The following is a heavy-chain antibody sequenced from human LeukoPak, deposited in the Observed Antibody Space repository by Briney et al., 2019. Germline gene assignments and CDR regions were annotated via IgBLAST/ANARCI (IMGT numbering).Heavy chain of an antibody. CDR1: GLTFRNYY. D-gene: IGHD3-22*01. V-gene: IGHV3-11*04. CDR2: ISASGDRI. J-gene: IGHJ3*02. CDR3: ARAVQDSGPYFSPGAFDI. Sequence: PGGSLRLSCAASGLTFRNYYLTWIRQAPGKGLEWLSFISASGDRIYESDSVKGRFTISRDNAKNTLNLQMVRLTAEDTAVYYCARAVQDSGPYFSPGAFDIWGRGTLVTVSS.